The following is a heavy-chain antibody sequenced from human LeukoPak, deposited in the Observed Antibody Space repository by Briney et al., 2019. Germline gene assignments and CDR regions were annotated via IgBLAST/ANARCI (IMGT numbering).Heavy chain of an antibody. J-gene: IGHJ4*02. CDR2: INPDSGGT. CDR1: GYTFTGYY. V-gene: IGHV1-2*02. CDR3: ARSAGAAAVFDY. D-gene: IGHD6-13*01. Sequence: GASVKVSCKASGYTFTGYYMHWVRQAPGQGLEWMGWINPDSGGTNYAQKFQGRVTMTRDTSISTAYMELSRLRSDDTAVYYCARSAGAAAVFDYWGQGTLVTVSS.